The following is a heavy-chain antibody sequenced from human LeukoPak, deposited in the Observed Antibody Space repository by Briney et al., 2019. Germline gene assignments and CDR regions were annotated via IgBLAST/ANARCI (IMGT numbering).Heavy chain of an antibody. V-gene: IGHV1-24*01. CDR2: FDPEDGET. J-gene: IGHJ3*02. CDR3: ATQRAYYYDSSGYYGAFDI. CDR1: GYTLTELS. Sequence: GASVTVSFKFSGYTLTELSMHWVRQAPGKGLEWMGGFDPEDGETIYAQKFQGRVTMTEDTSTDTAYMELSSLRSEDTAVYYCATQRAYYYDSSGYYGAFDIWGQGTMVTVSS. D-gene: IGHD3-22*01.